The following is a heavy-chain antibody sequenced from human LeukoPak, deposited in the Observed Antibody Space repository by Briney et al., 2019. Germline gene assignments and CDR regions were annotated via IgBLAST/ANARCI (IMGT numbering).Heavy chain of an antibody. CDR2: INPNSGGT. J-gene: IGHJ3*02. V-gene: IGHV1-2*02. Sequence: ASVKVSCKASGYTFTAYYMHWVRQAPGQGLEWMGWINPNSGGTKYAQKFQGRVTMTRDTSIRTAYMELSSLRSDDTAAYYCGRPQVTMEAFEIWGQGTMVTVSS. CDR1: GYTFTAYY. CDR3: GRPQVTMEAFEI. D-gene: IGHD4/OR15-4a*01.